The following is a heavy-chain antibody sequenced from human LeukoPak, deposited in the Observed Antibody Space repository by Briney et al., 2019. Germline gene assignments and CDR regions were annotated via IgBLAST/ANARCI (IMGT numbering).Heavy chain of an antibody. CDR1: GGSISSYY. D-gene: IGHD5-24*01. V-gene: IGHV4-59*01. J-gene: IGHJ4*02. CDR3: ARIRDGYNAFDY. Sequence: PSETLSLTCTVSGGSISSYYWSWIRQPPGKGLEWIGSMYYSGNTNYNPSLKSRVTMSVDTSKNQFSLKLTSVTAADTAVYYCARIRDGYNAFDYWGQGTLVTVCS. CDR2: MYYSGNT.